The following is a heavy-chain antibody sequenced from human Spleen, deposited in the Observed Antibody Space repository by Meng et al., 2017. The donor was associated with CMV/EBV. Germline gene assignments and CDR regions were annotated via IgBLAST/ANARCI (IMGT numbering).Heavy chain of an antibody. V-gene: IGHV4-30-4*08. J-gene: IGHJ4*02. CDR1: GGSISSGDYY. Sequence: SETLSLTCTVSGGSISSGDYYWSWIRQPPGKGLEWIGYIYYSGSTYYNPSLKSRVIISEDTSKNQFSLKLTSVTAADTAVYYCARDGPVSGVINPWGQGTLVTVSS. D-gene: IGHD3-3*01. CDR2: IYYSGST. CDR3: ARDGPVSGVINP.